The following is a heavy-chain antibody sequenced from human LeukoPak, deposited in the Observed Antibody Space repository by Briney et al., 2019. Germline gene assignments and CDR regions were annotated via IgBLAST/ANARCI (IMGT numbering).Heavy chain of an antibody. D-gene: IGHD2-15*01. V-gene: IGHV3-30*02. J-gene: IGHJ6*02. CDR2: IRYDGSNK. CDR3: ARDRAGVVVIEYYYYYGMDV. CDR1: GFTFSAYD. Sequence: GGSLRLSCAASGFTFSAYDMHWVRQAPGKGLEWVALIRYDGSNKYYADSVKGRFTISRDNAKNSLYLQMNSLRAEDTALYYCARDRAGVVVIEYYYYYGMDVWGQGTTVTVSS.